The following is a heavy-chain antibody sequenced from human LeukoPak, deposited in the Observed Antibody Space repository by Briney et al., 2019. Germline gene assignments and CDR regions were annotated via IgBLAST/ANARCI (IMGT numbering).Heavy chain of an antibody. V-gene: IGHV1-18*01. CDR2: ISAYNGNT. J-gene: IGHJ4*02. CDR1: GYTFTSYG. D-gene: IGHD6-19*01. Sequence: ASVKVSCKASGYTFTSYGISWVRQAPGQGLEWMGWISAYNGNTNYAQKLQGRVTMTTDTSTSTAYMELRSLRSDDTAVYYCARDIYGYSSGWYRGGTNYFDYWGQGTLVTVCS. CDR3: ARDIYGYSSGWYRGGTNYFDY.